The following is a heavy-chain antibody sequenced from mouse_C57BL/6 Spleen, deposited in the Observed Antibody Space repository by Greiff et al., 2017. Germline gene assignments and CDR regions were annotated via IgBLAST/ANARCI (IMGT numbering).Heavy chain of an antibody. CDR3: TRGGAVPCAY. V-gene: IGHV1-15*01. J-gene: IGHJ3*01. CDR2: IDPETGGP. CDR1: GYTFTDYE. Sequence: QVQLQQSGAELVRPGASVTLSCKASGYTFTDYEMHWVKQTPVHGLEWIGAIDPETGGPAYNQKFKGKAILTADKSSSTAYMELRILTSEDSAVYYGTRGGAVPCAYWGQVTLVTVAA.